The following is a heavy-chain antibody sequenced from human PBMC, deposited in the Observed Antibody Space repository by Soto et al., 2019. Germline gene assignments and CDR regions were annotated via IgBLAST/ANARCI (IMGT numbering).Heavy chain of an antibody. D-gene: IGHD3-10*01. CDR3: ARDYYGSGILNALKLLAL. CDR2: IYPGGVNI. V-gene: IGHV1-46*01. J-gene: IGHJ4*02. CDR1: GYSFTSHY. Sequence: ASVKVSCKAIGYSFTSHYMHWVRQAPGQGLEWMGTIYPGGVNIGYAQKFKGRVTMTKDTSTSTVYMELRSLRSDDTAVYYCARDYYGSGILNALKLLALWGQRTPVPV.